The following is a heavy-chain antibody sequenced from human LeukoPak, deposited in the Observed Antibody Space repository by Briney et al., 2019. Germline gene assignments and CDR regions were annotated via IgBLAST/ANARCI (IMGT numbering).Heavy chain of an antibody. J-gene: IGHJ2*01. CDR2: IIPLLGIP. CDR3: ARHPGKVTNDWYFDL. V-gene: IGHV1-69*04. CDR1: GGTFNSSA. D-gene: IGHD4-23*01. Sequence: SVKVSCRTSGGTFNSSAISWVRQAPGQGLEWMGRIIPLLGIPNYAQKFQARVTITADTSTSTAYMELSSLRSEDTAVYYCARHPGKVTNDWYFDLWGRGTLVTVSS.